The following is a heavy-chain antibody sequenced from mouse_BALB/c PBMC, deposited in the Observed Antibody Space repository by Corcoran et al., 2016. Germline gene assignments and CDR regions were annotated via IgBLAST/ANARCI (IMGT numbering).Heavy chain of an antibody. J-gene: IGHJ3*01. CDR2: INTETGEP. CDR3: AISYYRSGAY. V-gene: IGHV9-2-1*01. CDR1: GYTFTDYS. Sequence: QIQLVQSGPELKKPGETVKSSCKASGYTFTDYSMHWVKQAPGKGLKWMGWINTETGEPTYADDFKGRFAFSLETSASTAYLQINNLKNEDTATYFCAISYYRSGAYWGQGTLVTVSA. D-gene: IGHD2-14*01.